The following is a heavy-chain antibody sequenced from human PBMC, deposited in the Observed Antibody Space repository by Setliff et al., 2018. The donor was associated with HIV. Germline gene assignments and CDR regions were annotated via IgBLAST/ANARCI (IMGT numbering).Heavy chain of an antibody. CDR2: IYYSGST. V-gene: IGHV4-39*07. CDR3: ARDRRYSGAFDI. Sequence: PSETLSLTCTVSGGSISSGSYYWSWIRQPPGKGLEWIGSIYYSGSTYYNPSLKSRVTISVDTSKNQFSLKLTSVTAADTAVYYCARDRRYSGAFDIWGQGTMVTVSS. D-gene: IGHD6-13*01. J-gene: IGHJ3*02. CDR1: GGSISSGSYY.